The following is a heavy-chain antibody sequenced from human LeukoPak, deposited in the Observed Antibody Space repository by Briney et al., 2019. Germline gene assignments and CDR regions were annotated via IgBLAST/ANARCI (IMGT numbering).Heavy chain of an antibody. CDR2: IYYSGDT. D-gene: IGHD4/OR15-4a*01. CDR1: RGSISGYS. V-gene: IGHV4-59*01. J-gene: IGHJ5*02. CDR3: VRGPYGASISKWFDP. Sequence: PSETLSLTCTVSRGSISGYSWSWIRQSPGGGLEWIGYIYYSGDTAYNPSLRSRVTMSVDTSKNQLSLQLRSMTTADTAVYYCVRGPYGASISKWFDPWGQGTQVIVSP.